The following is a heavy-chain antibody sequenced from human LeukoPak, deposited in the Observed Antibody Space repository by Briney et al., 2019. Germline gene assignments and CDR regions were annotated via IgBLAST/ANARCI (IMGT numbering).Heavy chain of an antibody. V-gene: IGHV3-23*01. Sequence: GGSLRLSCAASGFTFSNYAMGWVRQAPGKGLEWVSSISGSGGRTYYADSVKGRFTISRDNSKNTLYLQMNSLRAEDTAVYYCARSIAVAGAWGQGTLVTVSS. CDR3: ARSIAVAGA. J-gene: IGHJ5*02. CDR2: ISGSGGRT. D-gene: IGHD6-19*01. CDR1: GFTFSNYA.